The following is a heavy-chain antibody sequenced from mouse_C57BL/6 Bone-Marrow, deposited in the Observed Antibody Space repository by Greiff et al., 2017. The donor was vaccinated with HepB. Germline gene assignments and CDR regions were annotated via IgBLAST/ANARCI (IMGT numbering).Heavy chain of an antibody. CDR2: IYPGGGYT. CDR3: YFDV. CDR1: GYTFTNYW. Sequence: QVQLQQSGAELVRPGTSVKMSCKASGYTFTNYWIGWAKQRPGHGLEWIGDIYPGGGYTNYNEKFKGKATLTADKSSSTSADSAVYYCARGTLLLYWYFDVWGTGTTVTVSS. V-gene: IGHV1-63*01. J-gene: IGHJ1*03. D-gene: IGHD1-1*01.